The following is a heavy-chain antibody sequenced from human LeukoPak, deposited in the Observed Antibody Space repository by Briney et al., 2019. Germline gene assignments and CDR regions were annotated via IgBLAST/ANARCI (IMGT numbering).Heavy chain of an antibody. CDR2: INHSGST. CDR1: GGSFSGYY. CDR3: ARAITMVRGVRRYYGMDV. V-gene: IGHV4-34*01. D-gene: IGHD3-10*01. J-gene: IGHJ6*04. Sequence: SETLSLTCAVYGGSFSGYYWTWIRQPPGQGLEWIGEINHSGSTNYNPSLKSRVTISVDTSKNQFSLKLSSVTAADTAVYYCARAITMVRGVRRYYGMDVWGKGTTVTVSS.